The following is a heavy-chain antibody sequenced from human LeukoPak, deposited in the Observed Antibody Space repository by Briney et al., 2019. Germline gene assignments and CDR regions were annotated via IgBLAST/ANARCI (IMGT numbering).Heavy chain of an antibody. CDR3: SRAATLAGPFDF. J-gene: IGHJ4*01. CDR1: GFNFSRNG. Sequence: PGGSLRLSCAASGFNFSRNGMHWVRQAPGKGLEWVSFIRYDGSNKFYVDSVRGRFTISRDNSKNTLYLQMNSLRTEDTALYYCSRAATLAGPFDFWGQGTLVTVSA. D-gene: IGHD6-13*01. V-gene: IGHV3-30*02. CDR2: IRYDGSNK.